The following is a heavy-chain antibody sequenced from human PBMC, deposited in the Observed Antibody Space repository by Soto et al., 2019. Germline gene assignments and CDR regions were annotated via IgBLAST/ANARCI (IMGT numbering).Heavy chain of an antibody. D-gene: IGHD6-19*01. J-gene: IGHJ6*02. CDR3: AIIAVAGTGYYGMDV. Sequence: SVKVSCKASGGTFSSYTISWVRQASGQGLEWMGRIIPILGIANYAQKFQGRVTITADKSTSTAYMELSSLRSEDTAVYYCAIIAVAGTGYYGMDVWGQGTTVTVSS. CDR1: GGTFSSYT. CDR2: IIPILGIA. V-gene: IGHV1-69*02.